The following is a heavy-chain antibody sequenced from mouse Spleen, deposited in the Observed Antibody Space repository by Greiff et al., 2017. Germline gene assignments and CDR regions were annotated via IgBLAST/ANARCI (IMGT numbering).Heavy chain of an antibody. CDR1: GYAFSSSW. D-gene: IGHD4-1*01. Sequence: QVQLKESGPELVKPGASVKISCKASGYAFSSSWMNWVKQRPGKGLEWIGRIYPGDGDTNYNGKFKGKATLTADKSSSTAYMQLSSLTSEDSAVYFCARSNWDLHAMDYWGQGTSVTVSS. CDR2: IYPGDGDT. V-gene: IGHV1-82*01. J-gene: IGHJ4*01. CDR3: ARSNWDLHAMDY.